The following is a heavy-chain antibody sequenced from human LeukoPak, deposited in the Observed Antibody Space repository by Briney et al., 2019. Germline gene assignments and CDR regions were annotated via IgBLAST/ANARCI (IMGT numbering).Heavy chain of an antibody. Sequence: ASVKVSCKASGYTFTSYFMHCVRQAPGQGLEWMGVVNPSSGSTTYSQKFQGRVTMTRDTSTSTVYMDLSSLRSEDTAVYYCARAVGPRGGNWFDPWGQGTLVTVSS. CDR3: ARAVGPRGGNWFDP. CDR2: VNPSSGST. D-gene: IGHD1-26*01. CDR1: GYTFTSYF. V-gene: IGHV1-46*01. J-gene: IGHJ5*02.